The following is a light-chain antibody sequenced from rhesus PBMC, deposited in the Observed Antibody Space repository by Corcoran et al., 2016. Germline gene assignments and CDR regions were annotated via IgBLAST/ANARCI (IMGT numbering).Light chain of an antibody. Sequence: QSALTQPPSVYKSLGQSVTISCTGTNSDIGSYNGVSWYQEYPGTAPRLLISSVSKRPSGVSDRFSGSKSANTASLTITGPQADDEAEYYCGSYWSGSTYTFCTGTRLTVL. CDR2: SVS. V-gene: IGLV2-38*01. CDR1: NSDIGSYNG. J-gene: IGLJ1*01. CDR3: GSYWSGSTYT.